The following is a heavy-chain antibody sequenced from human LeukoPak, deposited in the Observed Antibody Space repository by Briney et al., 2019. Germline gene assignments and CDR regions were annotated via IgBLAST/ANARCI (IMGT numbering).Heavy chain of an antibody. CDR3: AKDISSSWYGSFDY. CDR1: GFTFDDYA. CDR2: ISWNSGSI. D-gene: IGHD6-13*01. J-gene: IGHJ4*02. Sequence: GGSLRLSCAASGFTFDDYAMHWVRQAPGKGLEWVSGISWNSGSIGYADSVKGRFTISRDNAKNSLYLQVNSLRAEDTALYYCAKDISSSWYGSFDYWGQGTLVTVSS. V-gene: IGHV3-9*01.